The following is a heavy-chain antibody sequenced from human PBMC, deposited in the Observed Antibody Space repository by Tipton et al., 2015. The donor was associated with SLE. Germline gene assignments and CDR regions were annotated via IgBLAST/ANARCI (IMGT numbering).Heavy chain of an antibody. CDR1: GGSISSGSYY. D-gene: IGHD3-10*01. Sequence: TLSLTCTVSGGSISSGSYYWSWIRQPAGKGLEWIGYIYTSGSTNYNPSLKSRVTISVDTSMNQFSLKLSSVTAADTAVYYCARIGLGVRYFDYWGQGTLVTVSS. V-gene: IGHV4-61*09. CDR2: IYTSGST. CDR3: ARIGLGVRYFDY. J-gene: IGHJ4*02.